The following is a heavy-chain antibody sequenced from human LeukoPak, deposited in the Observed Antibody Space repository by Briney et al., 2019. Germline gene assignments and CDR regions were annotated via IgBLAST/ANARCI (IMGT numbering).Heavy chain of an antibody. CDR3: ASPLVVGATQAFDI. D-gene: IGHD1-26*01. J-gene: IGHJ3*02. CDR2: IIPIFGTP. CDR1: GGTFSSYS. V-gene: IGHV1-69*13. Sequence: GASVKVSCKASGGTFSSYSVTWVRQAPGQGLEWMGGIIPIFGTPNYAQKFQGRVTITADESTSTVYMELSSLTSEDTAVYYCASPLVVGATQAFDIWGQGTMVTVSS.